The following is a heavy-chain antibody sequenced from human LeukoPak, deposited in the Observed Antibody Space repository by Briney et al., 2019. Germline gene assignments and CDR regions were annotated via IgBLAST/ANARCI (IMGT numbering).Heavy chain of an antibody. CDR1: GFTFSSYE. CDR3: ARAPTGYYFDY. J-gene: IGHJ4*02. CDR2: ISSSGSTI. Sequence: GGSLRLSCAASGFTFSSYEMNWVRQARGKGLEGVSYISSSGSTIYYADSVKGRFTISRDNAKNALYLQMNSLRAEDTAVYYCARAPTGYYFDYWGQGTLVTVSS. V-gene: IGHV3-48*03.